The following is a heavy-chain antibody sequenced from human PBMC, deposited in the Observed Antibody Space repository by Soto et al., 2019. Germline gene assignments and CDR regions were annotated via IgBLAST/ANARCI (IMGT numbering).Heavy chain of an antibody. CDR2: INHSGST. J-gene: IGHJ4*02. CDR3: ARGGMGGYRSGRYTAGYDH. V-gene: IGHV4-34*01. D-gene: IGHD6-19*01. CDR1: GGSFRGYY. Sequence: SETLSLTCAVYGGSFRGYYWSWIRQPPGKGLEWIGEINHSGSTNYNPSLKSRVTISVDTSKNQFSLRLSSVTAADTEVYYCARGGMGGYRSGRYTAGYDHWGQGTLVTVSS.